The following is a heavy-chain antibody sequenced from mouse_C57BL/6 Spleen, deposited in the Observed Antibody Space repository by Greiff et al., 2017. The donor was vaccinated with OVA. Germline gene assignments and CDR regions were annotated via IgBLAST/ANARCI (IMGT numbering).Heavy chain of an antibody. D-gene: IGHD2-4*01. V-gene: IGHV5-9-1*02. CDR1: GFTFSSYA. Sequence: EVQLVESGEGLVKPGGSLKLSCAASGFTFSSYAMSWVRQTPEKRLEWVAYISSGGDYIYYADTVKGRFTISRDNARNTLYLQMSSLKSEDTAMYYCTRGGFGDYWFAYWGQGTLVTVSA. CDR2: ISSGGDYI. J-gene: IGHJ3*01. CDR3: TRGGFGDYWFAY.